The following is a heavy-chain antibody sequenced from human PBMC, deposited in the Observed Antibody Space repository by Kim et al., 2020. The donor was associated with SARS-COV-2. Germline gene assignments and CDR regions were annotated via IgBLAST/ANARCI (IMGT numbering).Heavy chain of an antibody. CDR1: GYTFNGYD. Sequence: ASVKVSCRTSGYTFNGYDMHWVRQAPGQGLEGMGRIFTHSGDPYYGQKLQGRVTMTRDTPIRPVYIDLSGLRSDDTATYYCVRESYYYDYWGQGPLVTVSS. D-gene: IGHD3-10*01. V-gene: IGHV1-2*02. CDR2: IFTHSGDP. J-gene: IGHJ4*02. CDR3: VRESYYYDY.